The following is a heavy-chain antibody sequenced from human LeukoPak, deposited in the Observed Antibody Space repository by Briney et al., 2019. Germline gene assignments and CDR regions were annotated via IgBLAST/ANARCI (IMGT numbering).Heavy chain of an antibody. CDR3: ARTNLVYGGNPHEAFDI. D-gene: IGHD4-23*01. Sequence: SETLSLTCTVSGGSISSYYWSWIRQPPGKGLEWIGYIYYSGSTNYNPSLKSRVTISVDTSKNQFSLKLSSVTAVDTAVYYCARTNLVYGGNPHEAFDIWGQGTMVTVSS. J-gene: IGHJ3*02. CDR2: IYYSGST. V-gene: IGHV4-59*01. CDR1: GGSISSYY.